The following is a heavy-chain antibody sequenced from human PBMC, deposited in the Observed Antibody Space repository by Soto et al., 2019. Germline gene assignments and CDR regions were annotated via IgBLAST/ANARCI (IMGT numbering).Heavy chain of an antibody. Sequence: SLRPSCAASGFSFSSYYMNWARQAPGKGLEWVAVISYDENNKYYADPVKGRFTISRDNSKNTLYLQMSSLKAEDTAVYYCAKVLTGDLDYWGQGTLVTVSS. CDR2: ISYDENNK. CDR3: AKVLTGDLDY. J-gene: IGHJ4*02. D-gene: IGHD7-27*01. CDR1: GFSFSSYY. V-gene: IGHV3-30*18.